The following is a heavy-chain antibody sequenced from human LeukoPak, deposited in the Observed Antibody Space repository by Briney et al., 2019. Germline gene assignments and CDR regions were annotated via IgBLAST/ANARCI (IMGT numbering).Heavy chain of an antibody. D-gene: IGHD6-13*01. Sequence: SETLSLTCTVSGGSISSSSYYWGWIRQPPGKGLEWIGSIYYSGSTYYNPSLKSRVTISVDTSKNQFSLKLSSVTAADTAVYYCASPSLRPADDTYYYYGMDVWGQGTTVTVSS. CDR1: GGSISSSSYY. CDR3: ASPSLRPADDTYYYYGMDV. CDR2: IYYSGST. V-gene: IGHV4-39*01. J-gene: IGHJ6*02.